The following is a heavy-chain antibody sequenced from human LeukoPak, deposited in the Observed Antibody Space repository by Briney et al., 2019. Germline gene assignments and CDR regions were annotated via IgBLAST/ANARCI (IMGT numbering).Heavy chain of an antibody. CDR1: GGSISSSNW. CDR2: IYHSGST. CDR3: ARAVGGAGRQYFDY. D-gene: IGHD3-16*01. Sequence: SETLSFTCAVSGGSISSSNWWSWVRQPPGKGLEWIGEIYHSGSTNYNPSLKSRVTISVDTSKNQFSLKLSSVTAADTAVYYCARAVGGAGRQYFDYWGQGTLVTVSS. J-gene: IGHJ4*02. V-gene: IGHV4-4*02.